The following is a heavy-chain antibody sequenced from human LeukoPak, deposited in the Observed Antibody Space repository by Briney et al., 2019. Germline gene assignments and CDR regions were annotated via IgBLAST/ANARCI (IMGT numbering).Heavy chain of an antibody. Sequence: GGSLRLSCAASGFTFSSYAMSWVRQAPGKGLEWVSAISGSGGSTYYADTVKGRFTISRDNAKNTLHLQMNSLRAEDTAVYYCGSRSYSDTSGYYRWGQGTLVTVSS. V-gene: IGHV3-23*01. CDR1: GFTFSSYA. D-gene: IGHD3-22*01. J-gene: IGHJ5*02. CDR2: ISGSGGST. CDR3: GSRSYSDTSGYYR.